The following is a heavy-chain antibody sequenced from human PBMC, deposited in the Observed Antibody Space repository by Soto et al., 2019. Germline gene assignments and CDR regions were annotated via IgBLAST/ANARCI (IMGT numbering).Heavy chain of an antibody. V-gene: IGHV1-8*01. Sequence: ASVKISCKASGYTFTGYDINWVRQATGQGLEWMGWMNPNSGNTGYAQKFQGRVTMTRNTSISTAYMELSSLRSEDTAVYYCASPSSLFDILTGYSPGAFDIWGQGTMVTVSS. J-gene: IGHJ3*02. CDR1: GYTFTGYD. CDR2: MNPNSGNT. D-gene: IGHD3-9*01. CDR3: ASPSSLFDILTGYSPGAFDI.